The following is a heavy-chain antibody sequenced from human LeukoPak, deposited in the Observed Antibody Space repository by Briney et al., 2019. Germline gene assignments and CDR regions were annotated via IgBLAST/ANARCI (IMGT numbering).Heavy chain of an antibody. D-gene: IGHD6-13*01. CDR3: ARDSAAYSSSYFAY. CDR2: IGGDGGST. CDR1: GFTFSSYA. V-gene: IGHV3-23*01. Sequence: GGSLRLSCAASGFTFSSYAMSWVRQAPGKGLEWVSAIGGDGGSTNYADSVKGRFTISRDNSKNTLYLHMDSLRAEDTAVYYCARDSAAYSSSYFAYWGQGTLVTVSS. J-gene: IGHJ4*02.